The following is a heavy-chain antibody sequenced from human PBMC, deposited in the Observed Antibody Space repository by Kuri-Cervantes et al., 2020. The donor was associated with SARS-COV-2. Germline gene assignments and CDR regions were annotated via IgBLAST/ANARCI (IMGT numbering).Heavy chain of an antibody. CDR2: ISSSSSTI. D-gene: IGHD1-26*01. Sequence: GESLKISCAASGFTFSSYSMNWVRQAPGKGLEWVSYISSSSSTIYYADSVKGRFTISRDNAKNSLYLQMNSLRDEDTAVYYCAKVLEWELLSPLGDYWGQGTLVTVSS. J-gene: IGHJ4*02. CDR3: AKVLEWELLSPLGDY. V-gene: IGHV3-48*02. CDR1: GFTFSSYS.